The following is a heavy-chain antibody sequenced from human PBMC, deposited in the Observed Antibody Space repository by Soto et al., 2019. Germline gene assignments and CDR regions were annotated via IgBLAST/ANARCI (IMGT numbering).Heavy chain of an antibody. CDR2: IYYSGST. J-gene: IGHJ4*02. Sequence: SETLSLTCTVSGGSISSGGYYWSWIRQHPGKGLEWIGYIYYSGSTYYNPSLKSRVTISVDTSKNQFSLKLSSVTAADTAVYYWARSAAAAGTSIVDYWGQGTLVIVSS. V-gene: IGHV4-31*03. D-gene: IGHD6-13*01. CDR1: GGSISSGGYY. CDR3: ARSAAAAGTSIVDY.